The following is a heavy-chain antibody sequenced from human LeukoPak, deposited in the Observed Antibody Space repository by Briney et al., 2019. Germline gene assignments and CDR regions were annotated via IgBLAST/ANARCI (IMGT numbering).Heavy chain of an antibody. D-gene: IGHD3-10*01. CDR3: ARAGKWGFGERVKWFDP. V-gene: IGHV4-38-2*02. J-gene: IGHJ5*02. Sequence: SETLSLTCTVSGGSISSYYWSWIRQPPGKGLEWIGSIYHSGSTYYNPSLKSRVTISVDTSKNQFSLKLSSVTAADTAVYYCARAGKWGFGERVKWFDPWGQGTLVTVSS. CDR2: IYHSGST. CDR1: GGSISSYY.